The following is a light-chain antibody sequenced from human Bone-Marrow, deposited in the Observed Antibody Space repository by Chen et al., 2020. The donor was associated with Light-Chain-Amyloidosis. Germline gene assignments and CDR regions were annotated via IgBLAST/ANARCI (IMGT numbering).Light chain of an antibody. J-gene: IGLJ2*01. CDR1: VLAKQF. Sequence: SYELTQSPSVSVSPGQTVKITCSGDVLAKQFGYWYQQQPGQAPLVVIHRDSERPSGIPERFSGAGSGTTGTLTISRVQAEYEAVYYCQARDSERNYMFFGGGTKLTVL. CDR3: QARDSERNYMF. V-gene: IGLV3-25*03. CDR2: RDS.